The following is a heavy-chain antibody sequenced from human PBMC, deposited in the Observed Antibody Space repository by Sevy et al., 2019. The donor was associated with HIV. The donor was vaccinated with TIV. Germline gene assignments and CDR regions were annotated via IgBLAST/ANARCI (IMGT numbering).Heavy chain of an antibody. J-gene: IGHJ6*02. CDR2: IWFDGSNI. V-gene: IGHV3-33*03. Sequence: GGSLRLSCVASGFTFGSYGMLWVRQAPGKGLEWVADIWFDGSNIHYADSVKGRFTISRDNSKNTVYLEMNSLRNEDTAIYFCANAYSGSYSHSYLYALDVWGQGTTVTVSS. D-gene: IGHD1-26*01. CDR3: ANAYSGSYSHSYLYALDV. CDR1: GFTFGSYG.